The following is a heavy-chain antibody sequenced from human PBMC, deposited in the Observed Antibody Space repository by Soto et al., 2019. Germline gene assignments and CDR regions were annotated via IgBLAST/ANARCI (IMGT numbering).Heavy chain of an antibody. V-gene: IGHV1-2*02. Sequence: ASVKVSCKASGYTFTGYYMHWVRQAPGQGLEWMGWINPNSGGTNYAQKFQGRVTMTRDTSISTAYMELSRLRSDDTAVYYCARVGGLEWLLYTQYYFDYWGQGTLVTSPQ. CDR3: ARVGGLEWLLYTQYYFDY. CDR1: GYTFTGYY. D-gene: IGHD3-3*01. CDR2: INPNSGGT. J-gene: IGHJ4*02.